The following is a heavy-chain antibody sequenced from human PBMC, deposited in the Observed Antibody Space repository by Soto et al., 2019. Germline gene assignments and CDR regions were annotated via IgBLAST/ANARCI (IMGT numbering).Heavy chain of an antibody. Sequence: QVQLVQSGAEVKKPGSSVKVSCMASGGTFSSYAISWGRQAPGQGLEWMGGIIPIFGTANYAQKFQGRVTITADESTSTAYMELSSLRSEDTAVYYCARDFFYYGMDVWGQGTTVTVSS. CDR1: GGTFSSYA. CDR3: ARDFFYYGMDV. CDR2: IIPIFGTA. V-gene: IGHV1-69*12. J-gene: IGHJ6*02.